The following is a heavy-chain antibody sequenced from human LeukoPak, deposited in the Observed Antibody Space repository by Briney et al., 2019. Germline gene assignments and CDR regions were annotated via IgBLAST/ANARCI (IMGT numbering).Heavy chain of an antibody. Sequence: ASVKVSCKASGFTFTGYDINWVRQASGQGLEWMGWMNPNNGNTGYAQKFQGRVTMTRDTSISTAYMELRGLRSEDTAVYYCVRDGEGAAISVNYWFDPWGQGTLVTVSS. CDR2: MNPNNGNT. V-gene: IGHV1-8*01. CDR3: VRDGEGAAISVNYWFDP. D-gene: IGHD2-2*02. CDR1: GFTFTGYD. J-gene: IGHJ5*02.